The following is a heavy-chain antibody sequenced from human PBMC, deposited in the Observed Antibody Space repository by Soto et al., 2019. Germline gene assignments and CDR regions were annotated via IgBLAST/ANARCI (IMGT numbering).Heavy chain of an antibody. V-gene: IGHV4-59*01. J-gene: IGHJ5*02. CDR3: ASGTMSTLAAPAS. D-gene: IGHD6-13*01. CDR1: GVTIRGYY. Sequence: QVQLQESGPGLVKPSETLSLTCNVSGVTIRGYYWNWIRQPPGKTLEWIGPIYYTGGTNYNPSLKSRVTISVDTSTTHFSLNFNSLTAADTAGYYCASGTMSTLAAPASWGQGTLVTVAS. CDR2: IYYTGGT.